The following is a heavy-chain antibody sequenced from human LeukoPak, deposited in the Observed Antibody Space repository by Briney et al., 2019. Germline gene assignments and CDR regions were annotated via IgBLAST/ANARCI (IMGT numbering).Heavy chain of an antibody. CDR3: ARGRSVDIAFGY. V-gene: IGHV3-30*02. D-gene: IGHD5-12*01. Sequence: GGSLRLSCAASGFTFSSNGMHWVRQAPGKGLEWVAFIQYDGSKKYYADSVKGRFTISRDNSKNTLYLQMNNLRPEDTAVYYCARGRSVDIAFGYWGQGTLVTVSS. J-gene: IGHJ4*02. CDR2: IQYDGSKK. CDR1: GFTFSSNG.